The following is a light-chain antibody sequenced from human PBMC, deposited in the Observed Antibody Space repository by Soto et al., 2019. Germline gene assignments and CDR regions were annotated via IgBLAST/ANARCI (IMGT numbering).Light chain of an antibody. V-gene: IGKV1-6*01. Sequence: AIQMTQSPTSLSASVGDRVIITCRASQDISKDLGWYQQKPGKAPKFLIYSATSTQSGVPSTFSGSGFGTDFTLTISSLQPEDFATYYCLQDHDYPRTFGQWTEVEF. J-gene: IGKJ1*01. CDR2: SAT. CDR1: QDISKD. CDR3: LQDHDYPRT.